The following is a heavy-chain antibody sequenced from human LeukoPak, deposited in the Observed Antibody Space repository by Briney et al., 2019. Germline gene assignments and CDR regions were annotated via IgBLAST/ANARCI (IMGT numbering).Heavy chain of an antibody. CDR3: ARDFMTTVTTGY. J-gene: IGHJ4*02. CDR1: GYTFTIYG. D-gene: IGHD4-17*01. V-gene: IGHV1-18*01. Sequence: GSVKVSCKASGYTFTIYGICWVRQAPGQGLEWMGWISAYNGNTNYAQKLQGRVTMTTDASTSTAYMELRSLRSDDTAVYYCARDFMTTVTTGYWGQGTLVTVSS. CDR2: ISAYNGNT.